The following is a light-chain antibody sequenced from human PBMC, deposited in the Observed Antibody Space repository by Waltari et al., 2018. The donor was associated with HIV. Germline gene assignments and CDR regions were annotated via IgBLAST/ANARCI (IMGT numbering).Light chain of an antibody. CDR1: SSNIGSHF. V-gene: IGLV1-47*01. Sequence: QSVLTQPPSTSATPGQRVTILCSGASSNIGSHFVSWYQHLPGATPKLLIYESDRRPSGVPDRFSGSESGTSASLTVSGLRSEDEADYYCASWDNYLNGWVFGGGTKVTVL. CDR3: ASWDNYLNGWV. CDR2: ESD. J-gene: IGLJ3*02.